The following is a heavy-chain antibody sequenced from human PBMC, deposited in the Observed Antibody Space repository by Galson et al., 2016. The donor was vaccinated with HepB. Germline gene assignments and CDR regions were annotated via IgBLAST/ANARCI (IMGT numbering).Heavy chain of an antibody. CDR2: ITSRCTAT. D-gene: IGHD6-13*01. J-gene: IGHJ6*02. CDR1: GFTLSSYS. Sequence: SLRLSCAASGFTLSSYSMNWVRQTPGKGLEWVSYITSRCTATYYADSVKGRFTISRDNARNSLYLQMNSLRAEDTAVYYCAREGTGSSSFIYYYYGMDVWGQGTTVTVSS. V-gene: IGHV3-48*04. CDR3: AREGTGSSSFIYYYYGMDV.